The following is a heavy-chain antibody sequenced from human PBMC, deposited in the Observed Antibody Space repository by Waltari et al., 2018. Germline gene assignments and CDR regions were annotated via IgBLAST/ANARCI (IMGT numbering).Heavy chain of an antibody. CDR3: TRWVQGVYSNFDL. J-gene: IGHJ2*01. V-gene: IGHV3-73*02. Sequence: EVQLVESGGGLVQPGGSLKLSCAASGFIFSASVIHWVRQASGKGLEWVGLIRTKGNSYATAFAASVRGRFTISRDDSKNTAYLQMNSLETEDTAVYYCTRWVQGVYSNFDLWGRGTLVTVSS. CDR1: GFIFSASV. CDR2: IRTKGNSYAT. D-gene: IGHD1-1*01.